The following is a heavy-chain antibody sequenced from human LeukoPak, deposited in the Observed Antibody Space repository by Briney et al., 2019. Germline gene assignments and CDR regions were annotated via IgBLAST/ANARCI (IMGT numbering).Heavy chain of an antibody. Sequence: LSLTCTVSGGSISSSSYYWGWIRQAPGKGLEWVSYISSSGSTIYYADSVKGRFTISRDNAKNSLYLQMNSLRAEDTAVYYCARDREVVPENDAFDIWGQGTMVTVSS. CDR2: ISSSGSTI. J-gene: IGHJ3*02. CDR1: GGSISSSSYY. V-gene: IGHV3-11*04. CDR3: ARDREVVPENDAFDI. D-gene: IGHD3-22*01.